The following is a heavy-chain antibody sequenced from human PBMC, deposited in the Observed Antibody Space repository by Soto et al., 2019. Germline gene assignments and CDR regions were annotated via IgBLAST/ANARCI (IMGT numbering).Heavy chain of an antibody. CDR2: ISAYNDNT. D-gene: IGHD3-10*01. CDR1: GYTFTNYG. J-gene: IGHJ6*02. Sequence: QIQLVQSGAEVKKAGASVKVSCKASGYTFTNYGISWVRQALGQGLEWMGWISAYNDNTNYAQKFQGRVTLTTDTSTRTAYMELGSLTSDDTXVYYCAGEGYYYGSGSYSPPRYYGMDVWGQGTTVTVFS. V-gene: IGHV1-18*01. CDR3: AGEGYYYGSGSYSPPRYYGMDV.